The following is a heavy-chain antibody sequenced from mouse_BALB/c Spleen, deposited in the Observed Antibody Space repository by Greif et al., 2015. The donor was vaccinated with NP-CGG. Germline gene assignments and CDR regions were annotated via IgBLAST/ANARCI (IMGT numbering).Heavy chain of an antibody. CDR3: AREANYYGWYFDV. D-gene: IGHD1-1*01. CDR1: GFNIKDTY. V-gene: IGHV14-3*02. Sequence: EVQLQQSGAELVKPGASVKLSCTASGFNIKDTYMHWVKQRPEQGLEWIGRIDPANGNTKYDPKFQGKATITADTSSNTAYLQLSSLTSEDTAVYYCAREANYYGWYFDVWGAGTTVTVSS. J-gene: IGHJ1*01. CDR2: IDPANGNT.